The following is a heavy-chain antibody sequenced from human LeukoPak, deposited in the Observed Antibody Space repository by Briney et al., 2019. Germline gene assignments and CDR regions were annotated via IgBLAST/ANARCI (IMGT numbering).Heavy chain of an antibody. CDR2: IYYSGST. J-gene: IGHJ5*02. CDR3: ARTYYYGSVNWFDP. V-gene: IGHV4-59*01. D-gene: IGHD3-10*01. CDR1: GGSISSYY. Sequence: SETLSLTCTVSGGSISSYYWSWIRQPPGKGLEWIGYIYYSGSTNYNPSLKSRVTISVDTSKNQFSLKLSSVTAADMAVYYCARTYYYGSVNWFDPWGQGTLVTVSS.